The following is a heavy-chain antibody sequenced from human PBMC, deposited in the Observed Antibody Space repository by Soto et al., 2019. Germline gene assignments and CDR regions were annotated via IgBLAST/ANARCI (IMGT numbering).Heavy chain of an antibody. CDR1: GYSFTSYG. J-gene: IGHJ4*02. CDR2: INPYNGDT. CDR3: ARYFWGWYHDF. Sequence: QVQVVQSGAEVKKPGASMKVSCKASGYSFTSYGISWVRQAPGQGLEWMGWINPYNGDTNYEQKLQGRVTMTTDTTPGTAYKEPRSPRSDGTGVYYLARYFWGWYHDFLGQGTLVTVSS. V-gene: IGHV1-18*01. D-gene: IGHD3-16*01.